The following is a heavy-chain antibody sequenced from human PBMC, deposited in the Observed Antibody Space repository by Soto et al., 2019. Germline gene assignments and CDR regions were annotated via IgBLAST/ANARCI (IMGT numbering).Heavy chain of an antibody. CDR1: GFTFSSYG. D-gene: IGHD2-2*01. CDR2: IWYDGSNK. Sequence: QVQLVESGGGVVQPGRSLRLSCAASGFTFSSYGMHWVRQAPGKGLEWVAIIWYDGSNKYYADSVKGRFSISRDNSENTLYMPMRIPRAEDTDVDYWASVPAANLDYYDYGMDVCGQGNTVTFSS. V-gene: IGHV3-33*01. CDR3: ASVPAANLDYYDYGMDV. J-gene: IGHJ6*02.